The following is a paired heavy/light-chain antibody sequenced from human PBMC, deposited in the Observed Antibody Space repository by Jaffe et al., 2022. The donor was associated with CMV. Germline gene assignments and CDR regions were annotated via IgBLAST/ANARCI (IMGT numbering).Heavy chain of an antibody. V-gene: IGHV4-34*01. J-gene: IGHJ6*02. CDR2: INHSGST. D-gene: IGHD3-10*01. CDR3: ARGRGRFGELFFRGGSYGMDV. CDR1: GGSFSGYY. Sequence: QVQLQQWGAGLLKPSETLSLTCAVYGGSFSGYYWSWIRQPPGKGLEWIGEINHSGSTNYNPSLKSRVTISVDTSKNQFSLKLSSVTAADTAVYYCARGRGRFGELFFRGGSYGMDVWGQGTTVTVSS.
Light chain of an antibody. J-gene: IGKJ1*01. CDR2: GAS. CDR1: QSVSSN. V-gene: IGKV3-15*01. Sequence: EIVMTQSPATLSVSPGERATLSCRASQSVSSNLAWYQQKPGQAPRLLIYGASTGATDIPARFSGSGSGTEFTLTISSLQSEDFAVYYCQQYNNWPRTFGQGTKVEIK. CDR3: QQYNNWPRT.